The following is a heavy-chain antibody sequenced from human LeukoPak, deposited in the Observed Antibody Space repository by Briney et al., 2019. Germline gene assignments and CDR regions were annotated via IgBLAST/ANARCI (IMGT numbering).Heavy chain of an antibody. D-gene: IGHD1-1*01. Sequence: GGSLRLSCAAPGFTFSSYAMSWVRQAPGKGLGWVSVISGSGGSTYYRDSVKGRFTISRDNSKNALYLQMNSLRAEDTAVYYCAKDGTTTITFDYWGQGTLVTVSS. V-gene: IGHV3-23*01. J-gene: IGHJ4*02. CDR2: ISGSGGST. CDR1: GFTFSSYA. CDR3: AKDGTTTITFDY.